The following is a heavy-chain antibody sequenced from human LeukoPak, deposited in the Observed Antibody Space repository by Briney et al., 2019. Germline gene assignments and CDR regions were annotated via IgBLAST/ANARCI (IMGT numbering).Heavy chain of an antibody. V-gene: IGHV5-51*01. D-gene: IGHD3-22*01. Sequence: GESLKISCKGSGYSFTDYWIGWVRPMPGKGLEWMGIIYPGDADTKYSPSFQGQVTISADKSISTAYLQWSSLKASDTAMYYCARHAASSGYYYDYWGQGTLVTVSS. CDR1: GYSFTDYW. J-gene: IGHJ4*02. CDR3: ARHAASSGYYYDY. CDR2: IYPGDADT.